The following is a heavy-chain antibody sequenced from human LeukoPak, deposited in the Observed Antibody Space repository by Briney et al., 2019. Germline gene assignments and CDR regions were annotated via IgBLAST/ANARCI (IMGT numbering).Heavy chain of an antibody. V-gene: IGHV3-48*01. CDR3: AKDRDPSRGAGTGQPLDH. J-gene: IGHJ4*02. CDR1: GLSFSSYT. Sequence: QPGGSLRLSCSASGLSFSSYTFNWVRQTPGKGLEWISYISDSSSTIYYAYAVKGRFTSSRDKSKNTLYLQMNSLRAEDTAVHYCAKDRDPSRGAGTGQPLDHWGQGTLVPVPS. CDR2: ISDSSSTI. D-gene: IGHD6-19*01.